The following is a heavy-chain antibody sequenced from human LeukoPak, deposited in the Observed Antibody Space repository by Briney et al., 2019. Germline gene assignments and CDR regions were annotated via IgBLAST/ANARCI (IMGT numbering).Heavy chain of an antibody. D-gene: IGHD2-2*01. CDR3: ARVRTAAPTYYYYMDV. V-gene: IGHV4-34*01. J-gene: IGHJ6*03. CDR2: INHSGST. Sequence: SETLSLTCAVYGGSFSGYYWSWIRQPPGKGLEWIGEINHSGSTNYNPSLKSRVTISVDTSKSQFSLKLSSVTAADAAVYYCARVRTAAPTYYYYMDVWGKGTTVAVSS. CDR1: GGSFSGYY.